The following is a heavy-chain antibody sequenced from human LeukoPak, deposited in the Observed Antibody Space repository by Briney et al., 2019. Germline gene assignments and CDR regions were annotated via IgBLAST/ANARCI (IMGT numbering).Heavy chain of an antibody. CDR3: TSPLGSLWFGEYPDFDY. Sequence: GGSLRLSCTASGFTFGDYAMSWFRQAPGKGLEWVGFIRSKAYGGTTEYAASVKGRFTISRDDSKSIAYLQMNSLKTEDTAVYYCTSPLGSLWFGEYPDFDYWGQGTLVTVSS. CDR1: GFTFGDYA. CDR2: IRSKAYGGTT. D-gene: IGHD3-10*01. J-gene: IGHJ4*02. V-gene: IGHV3-49*03.